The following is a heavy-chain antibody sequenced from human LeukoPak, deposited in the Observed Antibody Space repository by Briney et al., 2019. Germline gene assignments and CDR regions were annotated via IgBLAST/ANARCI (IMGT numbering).Heavy chain of an antibody. V-gene: IGHV3-23*01. D-gene: IGHD6-19*01. CDR3: AKDPLGHGGSGWYSAFDI. CDR2: ISGSGGST. Sequence: GGSLRLSCAASGFTFSSYAMSWVRQAPGKGLEWVSAISGSGGSTYYADSVKGRFTISRDNSKNTLYLQMNSLRAEDTAVYYCAKDPLGHGGSGWYSAFDIWGQGTMVTVSS. CDR1: GFTFSSYA. J-gene: IGHJ3*02.